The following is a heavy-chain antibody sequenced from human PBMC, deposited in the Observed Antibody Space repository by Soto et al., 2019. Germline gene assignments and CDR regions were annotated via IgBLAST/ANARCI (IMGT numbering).Heavy chain of an antibody. V-gene: IGHV3-33*01. D-gene: IGHD5-18*01. CDR1: GFTFSSYG. CDR3: ARDVLRGYSYGGTGFDY. CDR2: IWYDGSNK. Sequence: GGSLRLSCAASGFTFSSYGMHWVRQAPGKGLEWVAVIWYDGSNKYYADSVKGRFTISRDNSKNTLYLQMNSLRAEDTAVYYCARDVLRGYSYGGTGFDYWGQGTLVTVSS. J-gene: IGHJ4*02.